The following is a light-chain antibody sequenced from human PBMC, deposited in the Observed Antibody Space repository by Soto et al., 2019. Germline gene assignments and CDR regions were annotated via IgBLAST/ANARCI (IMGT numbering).Light chain of an antibody. CDR1: QDIITW. Sequence: DIQMTQSPSSVTASVGDRVTITCRASQDIITWLAWYQQKPGKAPNLLIYDASNLEIGVPSRFSGSGSGTHFTFTISSLQTEDIGTYYCQQYDILPITFGRGTRLEIK. V-gene: IGKV1-33*01. CDR2: DAS. J-gene: IGKJ5*01. CDR3: QQYDILPIT.